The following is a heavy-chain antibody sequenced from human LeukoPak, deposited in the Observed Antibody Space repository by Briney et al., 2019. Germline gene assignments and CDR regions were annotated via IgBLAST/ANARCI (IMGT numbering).Heavy chain of an antibody. J-gene: IGHJ6*03. CDR1: GFTFSSYS. V-gene: IGHV3-48*01. CDR2: ISSSSSTI. CDR3: AREGSGGVRYHYYMDV. Sequence: GGSLRLSCAASGFTFSSYSMNWVRQAPGTGLEWVSYISSSSSTIYYADSVKGRFTISRDNAKNSQYRPMNSLRPEDTSVHYCAREGSGGVRYHYYMDVWGKGTTVTVSS. D-gene: IGHD2-21*01.